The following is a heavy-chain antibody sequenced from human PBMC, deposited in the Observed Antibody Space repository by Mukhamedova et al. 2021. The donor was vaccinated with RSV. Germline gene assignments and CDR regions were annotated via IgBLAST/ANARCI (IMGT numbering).Heavy chain of an antibody. V-gene: IGHV3-15*01. CDR1: GFTFSNVW. Sequence: GFTFSNVWMSWVRQAPGKGLEWVGRIKQKTDGETTDYAAPVKGRFTISREDSKNTLYLQMNSLKTEDTAVYYCTTNDAFDICGQGT. CDR2: IKQKTDGETT. J-gene: IGHJ3*02. CDR3: TTNDAFDI.